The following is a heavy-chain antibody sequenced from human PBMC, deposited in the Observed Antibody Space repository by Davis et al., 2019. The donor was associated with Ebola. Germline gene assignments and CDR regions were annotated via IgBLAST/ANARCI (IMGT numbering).Heavy chain of an antibody. Sequence: MPSETLSLTCTVSGGSISSYYWSWIRQPPGKGLEWIGYIYYSGSTNYNPSLKSRVTISVDTSKNQFSLKLSAVTAADTAVYYCARHLLATRQFDYWGLGTLATVSS. CDR3: ARHLLATRQFDY. CDR1: GGSISSYY. V-gene: IGHV4-59*08. J-gene: IGHJ4*02. D-gene: IGHD5-24*01. CDR2: IYYSGST.